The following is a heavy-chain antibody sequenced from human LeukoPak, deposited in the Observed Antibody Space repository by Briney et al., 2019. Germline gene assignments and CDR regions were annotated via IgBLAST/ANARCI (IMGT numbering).Heavy chain of an antibody. Sequence: PSETLSLTCTVSGGSISSSSYYWGWIRQPPGKGLEWIGSIYYSGSTYYNPSLKSRVTISVDTSKNQFSLKLSSVTAADTAVHYCARVSPSGSYGSGAFDIWGQGTMVTVSS. CDR3: ARVSPSGSYGSGAFDI. D-gene: IGHD1-26*01. CDR2: IYYSGST. V-gene: IGHV4-39*07. J-gene: IGHJ3*02. CDR1: GGSISSSSYY.